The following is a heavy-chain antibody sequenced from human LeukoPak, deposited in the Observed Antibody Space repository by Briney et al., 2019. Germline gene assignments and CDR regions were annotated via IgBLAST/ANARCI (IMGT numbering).Heavy chain of an antibody. CDR1: GYTFTGYY. CDR3: ATGYSTDFDY. Sequence: ASVKVSCKASGYTFTGYYMHWVRQAPGQGLEWMGWINPNSGGTNYAQKFQGRVTMTTDTSTRTAYMELRSLRSDDTAVYYCATGYSTDFDYWGQGTLVTVSS. J-gene: IGHJ4*02. CDR2: INPNSGGT. D-gene: IGHD6-13*01. V-gene: IGHV1-2*02.